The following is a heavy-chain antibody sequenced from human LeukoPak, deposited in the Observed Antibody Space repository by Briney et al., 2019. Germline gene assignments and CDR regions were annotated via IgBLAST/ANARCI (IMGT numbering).Heavy chain of an antibody. CDR1: GFTFSHYG. Sequence: GWSLRLSCEASGFTFSHYGMHWVRQAPGKGLEWVAVIWSDATNQYYSDSVKGRFTISRDNFKRTVSLQMNSLTAEDTAVYYCVKDAQRGFDYSNSLQHWGQGSLVTVSS. D-gene: IGHD4-11*01. CDR2: IWSDATNQ. V-gene: IGHV3-33*06. CDR3: VKDAQRGFDYSNSLQH. J-gene: IGHJ4*02.